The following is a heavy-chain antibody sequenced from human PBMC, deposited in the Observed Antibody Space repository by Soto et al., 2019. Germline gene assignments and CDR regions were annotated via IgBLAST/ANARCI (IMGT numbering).Heavy chain of an antibody. CDR3: VRDSAYAFDM. Sequence: QTGGSLRLSCAASGFTFSSEPLNWVRQAPGKGLEWVSNIRSDSSGKFYADSVKGRFTISRDNAKNSLYLQMDGLRDEDTAMYYCVRDSAYAFDMWGQGTMVTVSS. CDR1: GFTFSSEP. V-gene: IGHV3-48*02. CDR2: IRSDSSGK. J-gene: IGHJ3*02.